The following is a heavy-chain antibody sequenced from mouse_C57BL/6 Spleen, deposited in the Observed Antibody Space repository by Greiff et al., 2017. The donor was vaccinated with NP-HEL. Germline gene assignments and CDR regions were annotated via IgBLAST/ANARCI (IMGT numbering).Heavy chain of an antibody. CDR3: ARCGLRRGDGFDY. Sequence: VQLQQPGAELVKPGASVKLSCKASGYTFTSYWMHWVKQRPGQGLEWIGMIHPNSGSTNYNEKFKSKATLTVDKSSSTAYMQLSSLTSEDSAVYYCARCGLRRGDGFDYWGQGTTLTVSS. CDR1: GYTFTSYW. V-gene: IGHV1-64*01. D-gene: IGHD2-2*01. J-gene: IGHJ2*01. CDR2: IHPNSGST.